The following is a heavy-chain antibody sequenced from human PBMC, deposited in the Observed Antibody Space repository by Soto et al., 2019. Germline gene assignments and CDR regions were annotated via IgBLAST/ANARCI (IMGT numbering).Heavy chain of an antibody. D-gene: IGHD1-26*01. V-gene: IGHV4-59*01. J-gene: IGHJ4*02. CDR2: IYYSGST. CDR1: GGSIGSYY. Sequence: SETLSLTCTVSGGSIGSYYWSWIRQPPGKGLEWIGYIYYSGSTNYNTSLKSRVTISVDTSKNQFSMNLSSVTAADTAVYYCARQARKGSGSYLDYCGQGTLVTVSS. CDR3: ARQARKGSGSYLDY.